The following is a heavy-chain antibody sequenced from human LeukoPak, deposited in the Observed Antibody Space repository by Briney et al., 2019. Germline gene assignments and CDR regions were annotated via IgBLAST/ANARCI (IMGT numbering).Heavy chain of an antibody. CDR1: GFAFSSYW. V-gene: IGHV3-7*01. Sequence: GGSLRLSCAASGFAFSSYWMSWVRQAPGKGLEWVANIKQDGSEKYYVDSVKGRFTISRDNAKNSLYLQMNSLRAEDTAVYYCVLNTPKWELPGRYYYYYMDVWGKGTTVTVSS. CDR3: VLNTPKWELPGRYYYYYMDV. J-gene: IGHJ6*03. CDR2: IKQDGSEK. D-gene: IGHD1-26*01.